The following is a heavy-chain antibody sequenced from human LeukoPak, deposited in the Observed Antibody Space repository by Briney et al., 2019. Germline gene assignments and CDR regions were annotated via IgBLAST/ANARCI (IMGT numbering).Heavy chain of an antibody. D-gene: IGHD3-10*01. CDR3: AKYSGSYYNSYYYYMDV. Sequence: GRSLRLSCAASGFTFSSYGMHWVRQAPGKGLEWVAFIRYDGSNKYYADSVKGRFTISRDNSKNTLYLQMNRLRAADTAVYYCAKYSGSYYNSYYYYMDVWGKGTTVTISS. J-gene: IGHJ6*03. CDR2: IRYDGSNK. V-gene: IGHV3-30*02. CDR1: GFTFSSYG.